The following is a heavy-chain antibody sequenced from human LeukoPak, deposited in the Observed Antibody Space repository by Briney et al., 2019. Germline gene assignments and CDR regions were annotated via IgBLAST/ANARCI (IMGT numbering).Heavy chain of an antibody. J-gene: IGHJ1*01. CDR3: ATSDIVVVPAAPPYFQH. V-gene: IGHV1-3*01. CDR2: INAGNGNT. CDR1: GYTFTSYA. D-gene: IGHD2-2*01. Sequence: ASVKVSCKASGYTFTSYAMHWVRQAPGQRLERMGWINAGNGNTKYSQKFQGRVTITRDTSASTAYMELSSLRSEDTAVYYCATSDIVVVPAAPPYFQHWGQGTLVTVSS.